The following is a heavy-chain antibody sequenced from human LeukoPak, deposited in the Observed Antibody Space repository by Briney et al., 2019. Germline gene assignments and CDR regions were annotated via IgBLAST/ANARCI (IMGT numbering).Heavy chain of an antibody. CDR2: IFYSGST. J-gene: IGHJ4*02. CDR1: GGSVSSSYYY. D-gene: IGHD6-13*01. CDR3: GSSHSSSWYDF. Sequence: SETLSLTCAVSGGSVSSSYYYWGWIRQPPGKGLEWIGTIFYSGSTYYNPSLKSRVTISVDTSKNQFSLYFHSVTAADTAVYFCGSSHSSSWYDFWGQGTLVTVSS. V-gene: IGHV4-39*07.